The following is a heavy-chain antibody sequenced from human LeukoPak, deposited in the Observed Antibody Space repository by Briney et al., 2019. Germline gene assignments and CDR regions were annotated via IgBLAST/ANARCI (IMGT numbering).Heavy chain of an antibody. V-gene: IGHV2-5*01. CDR2: IYWNDDK. D-gene: IGHD3-22*01. J-gene: IGHJ3*02. Sequence: SGPTLVNPTQTLTLTCTFSGFSLSTSGVGVGWIRQPPGKALEWLALIYWNDDKRYSPSLKSRLTITKDISKNQVVLTMTNMDPVDTATYYCAHATYYYDSSGHGAFDIWGQGTMVTVSS. CDR3: AHATYYYDSSGHGAFDI. CDR1: GFSLSTSGVG.